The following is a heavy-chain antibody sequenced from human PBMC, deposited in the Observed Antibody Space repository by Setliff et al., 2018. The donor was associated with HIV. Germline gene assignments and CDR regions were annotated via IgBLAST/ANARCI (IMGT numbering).Heavy chain of an antibody. CDR2: IIPILGVA. J-gene: IGHJ4*02. V-gene: IGHV1-69*10. CDR3: ARDGGAVSGRIDY. Sequence: SVKVSCKASGGTFSTYAISWVRQAPGHGLEWMGGIIPILGVANYAQKLQGRVTMTTDTSTSTAYMDLRSLISDDTAVYYCARDGGAVSGRIDYWGQGTLVTVSS. CDR1: GGTFSTYA. D-gene: IGHD6-19*01.